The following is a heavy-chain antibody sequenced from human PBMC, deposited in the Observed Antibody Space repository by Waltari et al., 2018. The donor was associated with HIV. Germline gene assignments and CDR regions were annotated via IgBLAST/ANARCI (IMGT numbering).Heavy chain of an antibody. CDR1: GFTFRGSA. J-gene: IGHJ4*02. V-gene: IGHV3-73*02. CDR2: IRSKANSYAT. CDR3: TREGRENY. Sequence: EVQLVESGGGLVQPGGSLKLSCAASGFTFRGSAMHWVRQASGKGLEWVGRIRSKANSYATAYAASVKGRFTISRDDSKNTAYLQMNGLKTEDTAVYYCTREGRENYWGQGTLVTVSS.